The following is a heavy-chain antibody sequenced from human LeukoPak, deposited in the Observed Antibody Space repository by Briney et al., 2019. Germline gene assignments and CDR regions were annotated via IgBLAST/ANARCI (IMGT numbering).Heavy chain of an antibody. CDR3: ARVVAVTGTPVYYMDV. Sequence: ASVKVSCKPSGYMFTGYYMHWVRQAPGQGLEWMGWINPNSGGTNYAQKFQGRVTMTRDTSISTAYMDLNRLRSDDTAVYYCARVVAVTGTPVYYMDVWGKGPTVTVSS. D-gene: IGHD6-19*01. J-gene: IGHJ6*03. CDR2: INPNSGGT. CDR1: GYMFTGYY. V-gene: IGHV1-2*02.